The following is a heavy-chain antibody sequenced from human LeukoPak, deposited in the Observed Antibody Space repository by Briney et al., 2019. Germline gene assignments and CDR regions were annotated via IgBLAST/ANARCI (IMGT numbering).Heavy chain of an antibody. CDR2: ISSSSTYR. V-gene: IGHV3-21*01. J-gene: IGHJ4*02. D-gene: IGHD2-2*02. CDR3: ARVGYCSSTSCYIYYFDY. Sequence: GGSLRLSCAASGLTFSSYSMNWVRQAPGQGLEWVSSISSSSTYRYYADSVKGRFTISRDNAKNSVYLQMNSLRAEDTAVYYCARVGYCSSTSCYIYYFDYWGQGTLVTVSS. CDR1: GLTFSSYS.